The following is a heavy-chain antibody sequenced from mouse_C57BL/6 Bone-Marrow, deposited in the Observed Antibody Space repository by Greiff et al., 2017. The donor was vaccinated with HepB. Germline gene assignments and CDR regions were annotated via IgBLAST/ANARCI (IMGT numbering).Heavy chain of an antibody. CDR2: IHPNSGST. CDR1: GYTFTSYW. D-gene: IGHD1-1*01. Sequence: QVQLQQPGAELVKPGASVKLSCKASGYTFTSYWMHWVKQRPGQGLEWIGMIHPNSGSTNYNEKFKSKATLTVDKSSSTAYMQLSSLTSEDSAVYYCARSRYYYAWYFDVWGTGTTVTVSS. CDR3: ARSRYYYAWYFDV. J-gene: IGHJ1*03. V-gene: IGHV1-64*01.